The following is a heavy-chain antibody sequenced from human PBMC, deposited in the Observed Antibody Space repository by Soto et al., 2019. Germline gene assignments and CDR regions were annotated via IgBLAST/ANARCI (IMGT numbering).Heavy chain of an antibody. D-gene: IGHD3-3*01. V-gene: IGHV4-30-4*08. CDR3: ASALWSGYYKAPDY. J-gene: IGHJ4*02. CDR1: GGSISSGDYY. CDR2: IYYSGST. Sequence: SETLSLTCTVSGGSISSGDYYWSWIRQPPGKGLEWIGYIYYSGSTYYNPSLKSRVTISVDTSKNQFSLKLSSVTAADTAVYYCASALWSGYYKAPDYWGQGTLVTVSS.